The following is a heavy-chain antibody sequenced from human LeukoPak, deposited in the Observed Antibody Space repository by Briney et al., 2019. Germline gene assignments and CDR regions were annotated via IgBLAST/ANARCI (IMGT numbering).Heavy chain of an antibody. V-gene: IGHV3-30*02. J-gene: IGHJ5*02. CDR3: AKDFHSGSSP. Sequence: GGSLRLSCAASGFTFTGYPMHWVRQPPGKGLEWVAFIRYDGSNEYYADSVKGRFTISRDNSKNTLFLQMNSLRTEDTAVYYCAKDFHSGSSPWGQGTLVTVSS. CDR2: IRYDGSNE. CDR1: GFTFTGYP. D-gene: IGHD1-26*01.